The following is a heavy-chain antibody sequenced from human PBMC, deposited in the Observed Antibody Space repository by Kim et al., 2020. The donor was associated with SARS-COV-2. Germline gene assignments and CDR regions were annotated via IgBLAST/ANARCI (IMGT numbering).Heavy chain of an antibody. CDR3: ARGEKFDP. CDR2: KGYN. J-gene: IGHJ5*02. Sequence: KGYNDYATSVKSRITINPDTTKNQFSLQLNSVTPEDTAVYYCARGEKFDPWGQGTLVTVSS. V-gene: IGHV6-1*01.